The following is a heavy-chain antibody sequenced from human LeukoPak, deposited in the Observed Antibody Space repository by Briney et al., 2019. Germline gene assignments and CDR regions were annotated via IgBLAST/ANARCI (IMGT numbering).Heavy chain of an antibody. CDR1: GGSVSSSLYY. V-gene: IGHV4-39*01. CDR3: ASAATFSVDY. Sequence: PSQTLSLTCTVSGGSVSSSLYYWGWIRQPPGKGLEWIGSLYYSGSTHYNPSLKSRVTMSVDTSKNQFSLNLSSVTAADTAVFFCASAATFSVDYWGQGTLVTVSS. D-gene: IGHD2-15*01. CDR2: LYYSGST. J-gene: IGHJ4*02.